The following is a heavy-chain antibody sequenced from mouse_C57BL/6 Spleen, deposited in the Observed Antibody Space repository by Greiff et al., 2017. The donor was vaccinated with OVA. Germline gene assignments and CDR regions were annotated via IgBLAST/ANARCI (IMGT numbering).Heavy chain of an antibody. V-gene: IGHV1-26*01. CDR3: ARLDGSRGFDY. Sequence: VQLQQSGPELVKPGASVKISCKASGYTFTDYYMNWVKQSHGKSLEWIGDINPNNGGTSYNQKFKGKATLTVDKSSSTAYMELRSLTSEDSAVYYCARLDGSRGFDYWGQGTTLTVSS. J-gene: IGHJ2*01. CDR1: GYTFTDYY. D-gene: IGHD2-3*01. CDR2: INPNNGGT.